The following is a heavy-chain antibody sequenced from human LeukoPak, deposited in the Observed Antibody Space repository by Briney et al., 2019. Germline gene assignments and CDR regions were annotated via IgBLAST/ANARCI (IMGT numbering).Heavy chain of an antibody. CDR2: INPNSGGT. V-gene: IGHV1-2*02. D-gene: IGHD2-2*01. CDR1: GYTFTGYY. J-gene: IGHJ4*02. CDR3: ARVNCSSTRCYFYFDY. Sequence: ASVKVSCKASGYTFTGYYMHWVRQAPGQGLEWMGWINPNSGGTNYAQKFQGRVTMTRDTSISTAYMELSRLRSDDTAVYYCARVNCSSTRCYFYFDYWGQGTLVTVSS.